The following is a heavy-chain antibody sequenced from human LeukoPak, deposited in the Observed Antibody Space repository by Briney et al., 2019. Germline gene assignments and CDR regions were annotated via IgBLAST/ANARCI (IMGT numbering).Heavy chain of an antibody. CDR3: AKASIMIKFGGVIATYYFDY. D-gene: IGHD3-16*01. J-gene: IGHJ4*02. Sequence: GGSLRLSCAASGFTFSSYGMSWVRQAPGKGLEWVSSISGSGGSTYYADSVKGRFAISRDNSKNTLYLQMSSLRAEDTAVYYCAKASIMIKFGGVIATYYFDYWGQGTLVTVSS. CDR2: ISGSGGST. CDR1: GFTFSSYG. V-gene: IGHV3-23*01.